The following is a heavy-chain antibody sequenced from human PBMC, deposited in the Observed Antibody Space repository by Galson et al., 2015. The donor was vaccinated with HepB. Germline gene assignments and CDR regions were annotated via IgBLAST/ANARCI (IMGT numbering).Heavy chain of an antibody. CDR3: ARLGAQGAAAGTFDY. J-gene: IGHJ4*02. D-gene: IGHD6-13*01. Sequence: SETLSLTCTVSGGSFSDYYWSWIRQPPGKGLEWIGEINHSGSTNDNPSLKSRVTISVDTSKNQFSLKLSSVTAADTAVYYRARLGAQGAAAGTFDYWGQGTLVTVSS. V-gene: IGHV4-34*01. CDR1: GGSFSDYY. CDR2: INHSGST.